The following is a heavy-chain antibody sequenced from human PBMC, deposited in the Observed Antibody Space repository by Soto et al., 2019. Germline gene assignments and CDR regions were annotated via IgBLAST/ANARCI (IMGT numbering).Heavy chain of an antibody. Sequence: SVKVSCKASGDTFNFYTINWVRQAPGLGLEWMGRFNPILSMSNSALRFQGRVTLTADKSTSTAYMVLSSLRSDDTAVYYCATSFGSGHRAFDYWGQGVLVTVST. CDR3: ATSFGSGHRAFDY. CDR2: FNPILSMS. D-gene: IGHD3-10*01. V-gene: IGHV1-69*02. J-gene: IGHJ4*02. CDR1: GDTFNFYT.